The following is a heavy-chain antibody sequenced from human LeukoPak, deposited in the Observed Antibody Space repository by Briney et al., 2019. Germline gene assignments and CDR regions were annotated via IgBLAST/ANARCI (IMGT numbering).Heavy chain of an antibody. D-gene: IGHD4-17*01. CDR1: GLTFTSSA. CDR3: AADGYGGDFDY. CDR2: IVVGSGNT. V-gene: IGHV1-58*02. J-gene: IGHJ4*02. Sequence: ASVKVSCKASGLTFTSSAMQWVRQARGQRLEWIGWIVVGSGNTNYAQKFQERVTITRDMSTSTAYMELSSLRSEDTAVYYCAADGYGGDFDYWGQGTLVTVSS.